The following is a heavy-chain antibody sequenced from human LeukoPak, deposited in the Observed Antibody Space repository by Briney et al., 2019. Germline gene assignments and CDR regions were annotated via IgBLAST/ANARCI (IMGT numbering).Heavy chain of an antibody. J-gene: IGHJ4*02. CDR2: INAGNGNT. CDR3: ARTRDYGGNWGFDY. D-gene: IGHD4-23*01. V-gene: IGHV1-3*03. CDR1: GYTFTSYG. Sequence: ASVKVSCKASGYTFTSYGISWVRQAPGQRLEWMVWINAGNGNTKYSQEFQDRVTIARDTSASTVYMELSSLRSEDLAVYYCARTRDYGGNWGFDYWGQGTLVTVSS.